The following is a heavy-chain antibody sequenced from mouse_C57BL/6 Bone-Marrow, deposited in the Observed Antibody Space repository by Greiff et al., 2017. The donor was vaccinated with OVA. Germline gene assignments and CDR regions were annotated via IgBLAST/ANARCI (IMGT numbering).Heavy chain of an antibody. J-gene: IGHJ2*01. CDR2: ISSGSSTI. CDR1: GFTFSDYG. Sequence: EVKLMESGGGLVKPGGSLKLSCAASGFTFSDYGMHWVRQAPEKGLEWVAYISSGSSTIYYADTVKGRFTISRDNAKNTLFLQMTSLRSEDTAMYYCATHGSSYEDYWGQGTTLTVSS. V-gene: IGHV5-17*01. CDR3: ATHGSSYEDY. D-gene: IGHD1-1*01.